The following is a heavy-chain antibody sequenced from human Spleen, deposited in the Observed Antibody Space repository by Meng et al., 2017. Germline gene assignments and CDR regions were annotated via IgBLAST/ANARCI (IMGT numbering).Heavy chain of an antibody. J-gene: IGHJ4*02. V-gene: IGHV4-34*01. CDR1: GGSFSDNY. D-gene: IGHD4-11*01. Sequence: VRSQPLRVGLLKPTDTLSPTCVVSGGSFSDNYWSWIRQPPGKGLEWIGEINHSGSTNYNPSLESRATISVDTSQNNLSLKLSSVTAADSAVYYCARGPTTMAHDFDYWGQGTLVTVSS. CDR3: ARGPTTMAHDFDY. CDR2: INHSGST.